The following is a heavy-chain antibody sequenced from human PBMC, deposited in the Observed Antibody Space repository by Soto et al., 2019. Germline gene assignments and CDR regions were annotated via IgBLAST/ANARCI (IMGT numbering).Heavy chain of an antibody. CDR3: ARTRLGYSSSSPTPVWFDP. CDR2: IDWDDDK. V-gene: IGHV2-70*01. CDR1: GGSISSGGYY. D-gene: IGHD6-6*01. J-gene: IGHJ5*02. Sequence: TLSLTCTVSGGSISSGGYYWSWIRQHPGKGLEWLALIDWDDDKYYSTSLKTRLTISKDTSKNQVVLTMTNMDPVDTATYYCARTRLGYSSSSPTPVWFDPWGQGTLVTVSS.